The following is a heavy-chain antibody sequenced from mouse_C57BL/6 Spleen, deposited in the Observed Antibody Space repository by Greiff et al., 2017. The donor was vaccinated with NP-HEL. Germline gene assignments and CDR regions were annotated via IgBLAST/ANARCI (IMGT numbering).Heavy chain of an antibody. CDR2: ISYDGSN. J-gene: IGHJ4*01. CDR3: ARGGTAQATRYAMDY. D-gene: IGHD3-2*02. Sequence: EVKLVESGPGLVKPSQSLSLTCSVTGYSITSGYYWNWIRQFPGNKLEWMGYISYDGSNNYNPSLKNRISITRDTSKNQFFLKLNSVTTEDTATYYCARGGTAQATRYAMDYWGQGTSVTVSS. CDR1: GYSITSGYY. V-gene: IGHV3-6*01.